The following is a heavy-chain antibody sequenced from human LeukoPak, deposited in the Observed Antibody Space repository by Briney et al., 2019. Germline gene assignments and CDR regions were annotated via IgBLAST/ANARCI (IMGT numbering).Heavy chain of an antibody. Sequence: SETLSLTCTVSGYSITSSYYWAWIRQPPGKGLEWIGSIYYSGITSYNPSLNSRVTISVDTSKNQFSLKLSSVTAADTAVYYCARPRYCNGGSCYAGEGWFDPWGQGTLVTVSS. CDR2: IYYSGIT. CDR1: GYSITSSYY. CDR3: ARPRYCNGGSCYAGEGWFDP. J-gene: IGHJ5*02. D-gene: IGHD2-15*01. V-gene: IGHV4-39*01.